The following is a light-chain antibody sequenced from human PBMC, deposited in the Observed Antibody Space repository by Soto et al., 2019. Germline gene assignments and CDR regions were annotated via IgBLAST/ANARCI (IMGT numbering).Light chain of an antibody. CDR1: SSDVGGYNY. V-gene: IGLV2-14*01. J-gene: IGLJ2*01. CDR2: EVS. Sequence: QSALTQPASVSGSPGQSITISCTGTSSDVGGYNYVSLYQQHPGKAPKLMIYEVSNRPSGVSNRFSGSKSGNTASLTISGLQAEDEDDYYCSSYTSSSTLMVFGGGTKLTVL. CDR3: SSYTSSSTLMV.